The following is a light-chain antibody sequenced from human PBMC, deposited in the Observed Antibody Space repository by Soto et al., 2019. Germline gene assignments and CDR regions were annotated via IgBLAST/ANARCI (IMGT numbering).Light chain of an antibody. Sequence: EIVMTQSPDTLSLSPGERATLSCRASQSVSNNLAWYHQKPGQAPRLLIFGASTRATGIPARFSGSGSGTDFPLTISSLQAEDFAVYYWQQYNCCWTFGQGTKVEIK. J-gene: IGKJ1*01. CDR2: GAS. CDR1: QSVSNN. CDR3: QQYNCCWT. V-gene: IGKV3-15*01.